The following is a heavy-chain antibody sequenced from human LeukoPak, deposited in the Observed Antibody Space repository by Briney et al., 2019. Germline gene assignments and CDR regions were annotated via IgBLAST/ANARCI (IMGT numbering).Heavy chain of an antibody. CDR2: IYYSGST. J-gene: IGHJ4*02. D-gene: IGHD3-16*02. CDR3: ARGYDYVWGSYRFDY. Sequence: SETLSLTCTVSGGSISSYYWSRIRQPPGKGLEWIGYIYYSGSTNYNPSLKSRVTISVDTSKNQFSLKLSSVTAADTAVYYCARGYDYVWGSYRFDYWGQGTLVTVSS. CDR1: GGSISSYY. V-gene: IGHV4-59*01.